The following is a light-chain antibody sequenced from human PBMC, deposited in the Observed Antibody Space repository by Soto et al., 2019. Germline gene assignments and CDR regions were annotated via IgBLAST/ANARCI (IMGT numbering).Light chain of an antibody. V-gene: IGLV2-8*01. CDR1: SSDVGGYNY. CDR3: SSYAGSNILV. Sequence: SALTQPPSASGSPGQSVTISCTGTSSDVGGYNYVSWYQQHPGKVPKLMIYEVTKRPSGVPDRFSGSKSGNTASLTVSGLQAEDEADYYCSSYAGSNILVFGGGTKL. J-gene: IGLJ3*02. CDR2: EVT.